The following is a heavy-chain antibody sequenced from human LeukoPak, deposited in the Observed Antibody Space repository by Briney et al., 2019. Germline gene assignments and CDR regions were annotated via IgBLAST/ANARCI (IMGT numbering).Heavy chain of an antibody. Sequence: GGSLKLSCAASGFSFTTYSMNWLRQAPGKGLEWVSSIGGSNDHTNYADSVRGRFTISRDDAKNSLSLQMNSLRAEDTAVYYCARGGGCSSTTCYWADFWGQGTLVTVSS. D-gene: IGHD2-2*01. CDR2: IGGSNDHT. CDR1: GFSFTTYS. V-gene: IGHV3-21*01. J-gene: IGHJ4*01. CDR3: ARGGGCSSTTCYWADF.